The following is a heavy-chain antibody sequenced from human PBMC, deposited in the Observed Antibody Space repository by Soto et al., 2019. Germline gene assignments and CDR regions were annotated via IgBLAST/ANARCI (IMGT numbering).Heavy chain of an antibody. CDR3: AREAEWRNAGYYYGMDV. J-gene: IGHJ6*02. CDR2: INPSGGST. V-gene: IGHV1-46*01. Sequence: GASVKVSCKASGYTFTSYYMHGVRQAPGQGLEWMGIINPSGGSTSSAQNVQGRVTMTRDTSTSTVYMELSSLRSEDTAVYYCAREAEWRNAGYYYGMDVWGQGTTVTVSS. D-gene: IGHD3-3*01. CDR1: GYTFTSYY.